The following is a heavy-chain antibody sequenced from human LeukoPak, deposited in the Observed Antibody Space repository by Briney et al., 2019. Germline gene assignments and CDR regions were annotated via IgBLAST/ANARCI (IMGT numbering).Heavy chain of an antibody. CDR3: AGCYAGYYYYYMDV. J-gene: IGHJ6*03. D-gene: IGHD2-2*01. V-gene: IGHV1-69*13. CDR2: IIPIFGTA. CDR1: GGTFSSYA. Sequence: SVKVSFKASGGTFSSYAISWVRQAPGQGLEWMGGIIPIFGTANYAQKFQGRVTITADESTSTAYMELSSLRSEDTAVYYCAGCYAGYYYYYMDVWGKGTTVTISS.